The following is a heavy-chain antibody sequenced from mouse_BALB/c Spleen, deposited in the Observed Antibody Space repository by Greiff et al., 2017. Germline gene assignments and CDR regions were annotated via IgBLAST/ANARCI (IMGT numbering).Heavy chain of an antibody. Sequence: QVQLKESGAELAKPGASVKMSCKASGYSFTSYWMHWVKQRPGQGLEWIGYINPSTGYTEYNQKFKDKATLTADKSSSTAYMQLSSLTSEDSAVYYCARLYGNYAMDYWGQGTSVTVSA. V-gene: IGHV1-7*01. D-gene: IGHD2-10*02. J-gene: IGHJ4*01. CDR1: GYSFTSYW. CDR2: INPSTGYT. CDR3: ARLYGNYAMDY.